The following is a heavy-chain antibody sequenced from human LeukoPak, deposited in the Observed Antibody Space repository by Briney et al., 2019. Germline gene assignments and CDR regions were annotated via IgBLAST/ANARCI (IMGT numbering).Heavy chain of an antibody. D-gene: IGHD6-19*01. V-gene: IGHV4-59*08. CDR2: MHYSGST. CDR1: GGSISSYY. J-gene: IGHJ4*02. Sequence: SETLSLTCTVSGGSISSYYWSWIRQSPGKGLEWIGYMHYSGSTNCNPSLKSRVTISVDTSENQFSLKLTSVTAADTAVYYCARPYSSGWTPFDYWGQGTLVTVSS. CDR3: ARPYSSGWTPFDY.